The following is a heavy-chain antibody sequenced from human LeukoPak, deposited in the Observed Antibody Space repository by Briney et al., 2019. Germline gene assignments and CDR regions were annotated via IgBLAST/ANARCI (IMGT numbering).Heavy chain of an antibody. Sequence: PSETLSLTCTVSGGSISSYYWSWIRQPPGKGLEWIGYIYYSGSTNYNPSFKSRVTISVDTSKNQFSLKLSSVTAADTAVYYCARVRLGIVDYWGQGTLVTVSS. J-gene: IGHJ4*02. CDR2: IYYSGST. V-gene: IGHV4-59*01. CDR3: ARVRLGIVDY. CDR1: GGSISSYY. D-gene: IGHD7-27*01.